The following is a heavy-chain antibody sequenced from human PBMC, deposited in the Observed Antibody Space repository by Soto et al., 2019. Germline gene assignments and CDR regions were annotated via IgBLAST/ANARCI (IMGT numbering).Heavy chain of an antibody. Sequence: ASVKVSCKASGFTFSNYDINWVRQAPGQGLEWMGWMNPKSGNTGYAQKLQGRVTMTRDTSTTTAFMELNSLTSEDTAIYYCVREIMVGRGLDAFDFWG. CDR3: VREIMVGRGLDAFDF. J-gene: IGHJ3*01. CDR1: GFTFSNYD. CDR2: MNPKSGNT. D-gene: IGHD2-8*01. V-gene: IGHV1-8*01.